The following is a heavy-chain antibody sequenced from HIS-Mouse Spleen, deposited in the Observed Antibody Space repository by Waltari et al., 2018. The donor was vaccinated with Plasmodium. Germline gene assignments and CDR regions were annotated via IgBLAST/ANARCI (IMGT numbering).Heavy chain of an antibody. Sequence: QVQLVQSGAEVKKPGASVTVACKASGYTFPVYSMHWVRLAPGQGLEWMGWINPNSGGTNYAQKFQGRVTMTRDTSISTAYMELSRLRSDDTAVYYCARVPRGGDEVHFDYWGQGTLVTVSS. CDR3: ARVPRGGDEVHFDY. CDR2: INPNSGGT. CDR1: GYTFPVYS. V-gene: IGHV1-2*02. D-gene: IGHD2-21*01. J-gene: IGHJ4*02.